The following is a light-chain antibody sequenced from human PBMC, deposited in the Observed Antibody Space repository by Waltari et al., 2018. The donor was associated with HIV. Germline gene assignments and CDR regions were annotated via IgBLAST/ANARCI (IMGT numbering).Light chain of an antibody. CDR2: KDS. Sequence: SYELTQPPSVSVSPGQTARITCSGDALPKQYAYWYQQEPGQAPVLVIYKDSERPSGIPERFSGSSSGTTVTLTIIGVQAEDEADYYCQSADISSWVFGGGTKLTVL. CDR3: QSADISSWV. V-gene: IGLV3-25*03. J-gene: IGLJ3*02. CDR1: ALPKQY.